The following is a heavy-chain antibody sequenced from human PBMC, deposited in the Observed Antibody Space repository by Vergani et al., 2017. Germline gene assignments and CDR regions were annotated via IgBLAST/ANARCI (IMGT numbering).Heavy chain of an antibody. Sequence: EVQLVESGGDLAQPGGSLTLSCVAYGLVFSDYTMSWVRQAPGRGLEWVSIISGSATGGVTYVADSVKGRFTIFRDNSKNTLFLHMNSLRPEDTAVYYCAKGGRSEVAGTCGAFDIWGQGTMVTVSS. V-gene: IGHV3-23*04. J-gene: IGHJ3*02. D-gene: IGHD6-19*01. CDR2: ISGSATGGVT. CDR1: GLVFSDYT. CDR3: AKGGRSEVAGTCGAFDI.